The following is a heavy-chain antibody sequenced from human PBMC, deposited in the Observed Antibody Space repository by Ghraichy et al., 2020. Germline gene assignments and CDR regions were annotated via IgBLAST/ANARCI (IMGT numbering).Heavy chain of an antibody. J-gene: IGHJ4*02. CDR2: VHYSGRT. Sequence: SETLSLTCTVSGGSISSTLYKWGWIRQPPGKGLQWIGGVHYSGRTYYHPSLTGRVTISVDTSKNQFSLNLSSVTAADTAVYYCARVCDDSGYPRFFDYWGQGTLVTVSS. CDR3: ARVCDDSGYPRFFDY. V-gene: IGHV4-39*01. CDR1: GGSISSTLYK. D-gene: IGHD3-22*01.